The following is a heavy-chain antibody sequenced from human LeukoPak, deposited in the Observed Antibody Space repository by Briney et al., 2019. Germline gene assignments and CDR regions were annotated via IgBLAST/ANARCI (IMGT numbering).Heavy chain of an antibody. V-gene: IGHV3-48*04. J-gene: IGHJ6*04. CDR1: GFTFSTYG. CDR2: ISSSSSTI. CDR3: AELGITMIGGV. D-gene: IGHD3-10*02. Sequence: GGSLRLSCAASGFTFSTYGMHWVRQAPGKGLEWVSYISSSSSTIYYADSVKGRFTISRDNAKNSLYLQMNSLRAEDTAVYYCAELGITMIGGVWGKGTTVTISS.